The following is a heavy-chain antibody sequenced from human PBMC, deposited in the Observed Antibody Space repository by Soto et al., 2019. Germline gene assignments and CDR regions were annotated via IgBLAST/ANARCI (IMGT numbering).Heavy chain of an antibody. V-gene: IGHV3-7*01. CDR1: EFTFDKYY. CDR3: ARGNWNYYYGFDV. Sequence: GGSLRLSCAASEFTFDKYYMTWVRQAPGKGPEWVANIKPDGSEQYYVDSVKGRFTISRDNANNSLYLQMNSLRAEDTAVHFCARGNWNYYYGFDVWGQGTTVTVSS. D-gene: IGHD1-20*01. CDR2: IKPDGSEQ. J-gene: IGHJ6*02.